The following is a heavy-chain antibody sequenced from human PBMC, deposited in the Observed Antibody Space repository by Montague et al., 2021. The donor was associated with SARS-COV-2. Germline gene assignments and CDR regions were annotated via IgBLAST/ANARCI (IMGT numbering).Heavy chain of an antibody. J-gene: IGHJ3*01. CDR3: ARRQDYFGAGSYIFDV. CDR1: GGSISSSSYY. V-gene: IGHV4-39*01. Sequence: SETLSLTCTVSGGSISSSSYYWGWIRQPPGKGLEWIGSIDNSGSTSYISSLESRLTISEDTPKKQFSLRLTSVTAADTAMYYCARRQDYFGAGSYIFDVWGQGIMVTVSS. CDR2: IDNSGST. D-gene: IGHD3-10*01.